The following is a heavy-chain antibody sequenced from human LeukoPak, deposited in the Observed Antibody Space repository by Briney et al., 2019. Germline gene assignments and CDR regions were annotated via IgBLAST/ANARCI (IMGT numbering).Heavy chain of an antibody. D-gene: IGHD6-19*01. CDR2: IYTSGST. CDR1: GGSISSYY. J-gene: IGHJ5*02. CDR3: ARERYSSGWYVWFDP. V-gene: IGHV4-4*07. Sequence: SETLSLTCTVSGGSISSYYWSWIRQPAGHGLEWIGRIYTSGSTNYNPSLKSRVTMSVVTSKNQFSLKLSSVTAADTAVYYCARERYSSGWYVWFDPWGQGTLVTVSS.